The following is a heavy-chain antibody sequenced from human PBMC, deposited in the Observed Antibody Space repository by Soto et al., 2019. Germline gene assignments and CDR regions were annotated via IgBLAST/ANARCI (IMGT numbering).Heavy chain of an antibody. CDR3: ARDKKGGITMVRGVIMGNWFDP. CDR2: IIPIFGTA. J-gene: IGHJ5*02. CDR1: GGTFSSYA. V-gene: IGHV1-69*13. Sequence: SVKVSCKASGGTFSSYAISWVRQAPGQGLEWMGGIIPIFGTANYAQKFQGRVTITADESTSTAYMGLSSLRSEDTAVYYCARDKKGGITMVRGVIMGNWFDPWGQGTLVTVS. D-gene: IGHD3-10*01.